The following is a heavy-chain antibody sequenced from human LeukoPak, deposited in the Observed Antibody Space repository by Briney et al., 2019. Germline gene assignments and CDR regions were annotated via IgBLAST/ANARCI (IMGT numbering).Heavy chain of an antibody. CDR1: GFTFSDYY. J-gene: IGHJ4*02. CDR3: ARVLGSNGRYYFDY. CDR2: INTGGNAI. D-gene: IGHD1-26*01. V-gene: IGHV3-11*01. Sequence: GGSLRLSCAASGFTFSDYYMTRIRRAPGKGLDWVSYINTGGNAIYSADSVKGRFTISRDNAKNLLYLQMNSLRAEDTAVYYCARVLGSNGRYYFDYWGQGTLVTVSS.